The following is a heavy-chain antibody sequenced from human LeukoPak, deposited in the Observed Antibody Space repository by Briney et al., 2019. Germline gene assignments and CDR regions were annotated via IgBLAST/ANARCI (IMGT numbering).Heavy chain of an antibody. D-gene: IGHD6-19*01. CDR1: GFTFRNYG. J-gene: IGHJ4*02. V-gene: IGHV3-30*18. CDR3: AKDRGSGWSYYFDY. Sequence: GRSLRLSCAASGFTFRNYGMHWVRQAPGKGLEWVAVISYDGSNKYYADSVKGRFTISRDNSKNTLYLQMNSLRGEDTAVYYCAKDRGSGWSYYFDYWGQGTLVTVSS. CDR2: ISYDGSNK.